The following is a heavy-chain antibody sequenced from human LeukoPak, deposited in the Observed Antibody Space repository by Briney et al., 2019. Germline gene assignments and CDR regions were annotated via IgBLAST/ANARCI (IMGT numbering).Heavy chain of an antibody. V-gene: IGHV3-23*01. J-gene: IGHJ3*02. CDR3: AKDLFPYYYDSSGYRVDAFDI. Sequence: GGSLRLSCAASGFTFSSYAMSWVRQAPGKGLEWVSAISGSGGSTYYADSVKGRFTISRDNSKNTLYLQMNSLRAEDTAVYYCAKDLFPYYYDSSGYRVDAFDIWGQGTMVTVSS. D-gene: IGHD3-22*01. CDR1: GFTFSSYA. CDR2: ISGSGGST.